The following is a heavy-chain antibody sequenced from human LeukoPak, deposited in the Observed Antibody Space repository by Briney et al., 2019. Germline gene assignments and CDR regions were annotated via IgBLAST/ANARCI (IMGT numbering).Heavy chain of an antibody. CDR3: ARAETQGTTEYGPLPDYYYYYMDV. J-gene: IGHJ6*03. CDR2: MNPNSGNT. Sequence: GASVKVSCKASGYTFTSYDINWVRQATGQGLEWMGWMNPNSGNTGYAQKFQGRVTMTTDTSTSTAYMELRSLRSDDTAVYYCARAETQGTTEYGPLPDYYYYYMDVWGKGTTVTVSS. V-gene: IGHV1-8*01. D-gene: IGHD1-7*01. CDR1: GYTFTSYD.